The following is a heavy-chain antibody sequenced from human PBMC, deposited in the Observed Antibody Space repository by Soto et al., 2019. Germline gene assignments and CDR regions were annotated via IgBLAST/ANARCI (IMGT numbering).Heavy chain of an antibody. D-gene: IGHD3-22*01. Sequence: PSETLSLTCTVSGGSISSYYWSWIRQPPGTGLEWIGYIYYSGSTNYNPSLTSRVTISVDTSKNQFSLKLSSVTAADTAVYYCARTRGYYYDSSGRPREIFDYWGQGTLVTVS. J-gene: IGHJ4*02. CDR2: IYYSGST. V-gene: IGHV4-59*01. CDR3: ARTRGYYYDSSGRPREIFDY. CDR1: GGSISSYY.